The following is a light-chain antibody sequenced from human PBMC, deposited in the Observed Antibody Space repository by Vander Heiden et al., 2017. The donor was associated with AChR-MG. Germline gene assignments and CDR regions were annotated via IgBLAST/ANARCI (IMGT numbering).Light chain of an antibody. CDR2: GAS. J-gene: IGKJ2*01. CDR1: QSVSSN. Sequence: EIVVTQSPATLSVSPGERATLSCRASQSVSSNLAWYQQKPGQAPRLLIYGASTRATGIPARFSGSGSGTEFTLTISSLQSEDFAVYYCQQYNNWRHTFGQGTKLEIK. V-gene: IGKV3-15*01. CDR3: QQYNNWRHT.